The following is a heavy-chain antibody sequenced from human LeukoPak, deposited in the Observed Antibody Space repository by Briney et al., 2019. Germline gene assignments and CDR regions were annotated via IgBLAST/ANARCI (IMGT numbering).Heavy chain of an antibody. CDR3: ARVSADYDFWSGYSTATLYYYYGMDV. CDR1: GSSINSFY. D-gene: IGHD3-3*01. Sequence: SETLSLTCTVSGSSINSFYWNWIRQPPGKGLEWIGYSHYSGSTNYNPSLKSRVTISVDTSKNQFSLKLSSVTAADTAVYYCARVSADYDFWSGYSTATLYYYYGMDVWGQGTTVTVSS. J-gene: IGHJ6*02. CDR2: SHYSGST. V-gene: IGHV4-59*01.